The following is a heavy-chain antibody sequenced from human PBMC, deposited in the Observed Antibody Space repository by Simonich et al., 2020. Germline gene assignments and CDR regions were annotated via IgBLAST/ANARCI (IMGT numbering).Heavy chain of an antibody. CDR2: IYHSGGT. CDR1: GYSISSGSY. Sequence: QVQLQESGPGLVKPSETLSLTCAVFGYSISSGSYWGWIRQPPGKGREWIGSIYHSGGTYYNPSLKSRVTISVDTSKNQFSLKLSSVTAADTAVYYCSRDRDGDYDYWGQGTLVTVSS. CDR3: SRDRDGDYDY. V-gene: IGHV4-38-2*02. J-gene: IGHJ4*02. D-gene: IGHD4-17*01.